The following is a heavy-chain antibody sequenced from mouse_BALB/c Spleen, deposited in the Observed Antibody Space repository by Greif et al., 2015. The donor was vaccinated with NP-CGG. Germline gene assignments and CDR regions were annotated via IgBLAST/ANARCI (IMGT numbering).Heavy chain of an antibody. CDR2: INPSTGYT. CDR1: GYTFTSYW. J-gene: IGHJ4*01. D-gene: IGHD1-1*01. Sequence: QVQLQQSGAELAKPGASVKMSCKASGYTFTSYWMHWVEQRPGQGLEWIGYINPSTGYTEYNQKFKDKATLTADKSSSTAYMQLSSLTSEDSAVYYCASSYYYGSSYYATDYWGQGTSVTVSS. V-gene: IGHV1-7*01. CDR3: ASSYYYGSSYYATDY.